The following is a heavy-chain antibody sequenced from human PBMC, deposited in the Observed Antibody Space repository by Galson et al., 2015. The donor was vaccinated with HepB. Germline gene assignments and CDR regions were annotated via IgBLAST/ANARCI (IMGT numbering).Heavy chain of an antibody. J-gene: IGHJ4*02. V-gene: IGHV3-64D*06. CDR2: ISSNGGST. CDR1: GFTFSSYA. Sequence: SLRLSCAASGFTFSSYAMHWVRQAPGKGLEYVSAISSNGGSTYYADSVKGGFTISRDNSKNTLYLQMSSLRAEDTAVYYCVKDREGTGTLYYWGQGTLVTVSS. CDR3: VKDREGTGTLYY. D-gene: IGHD1-1*01.